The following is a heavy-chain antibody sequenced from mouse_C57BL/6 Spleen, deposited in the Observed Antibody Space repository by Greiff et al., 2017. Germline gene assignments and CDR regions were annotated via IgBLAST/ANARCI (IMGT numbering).Heavy chain of an antibody. CDR3: ARGLRSYAMDY. CDR2: IDPSDSYT. J-gene: IGHJ4*01. V-gene: IGHV1-50*01. Sequence: QVQLQQPGAELVKPGASVKLSCKASGYTFTSYWMQSVKQRPGQGLEWIGEIDPSDSYTNYNQKFKGKATLTVDTSSSTAYMQLSSLTSEDSAVYYCARGLRSYAMDYWGQGTSVTVSS. D-gene: IGHD2-4*01. CDR1: GYTFTSYW.